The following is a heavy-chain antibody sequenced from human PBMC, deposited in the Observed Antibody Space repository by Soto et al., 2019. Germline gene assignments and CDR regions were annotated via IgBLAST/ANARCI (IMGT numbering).Heavy chain of an antibody. CDR1: GGTFSSYA. V-gene: IGHV1-69*13. D-gene: IGHD5-12*01. J-gene: IGHJ4*02. Sequence: ASVKVSCKASGGTFSSYAISWVRQAPGQGLEWMGGIIPIFGTANYAQKFQGRVTITADESTSTAYMELSSLRSEDTAVYYCASSNDSGYGLYYFDYWGQGTLVTVSS. CDR3: ASSNDSGYGLYYFDY. CDR2: IIPIFGTA.